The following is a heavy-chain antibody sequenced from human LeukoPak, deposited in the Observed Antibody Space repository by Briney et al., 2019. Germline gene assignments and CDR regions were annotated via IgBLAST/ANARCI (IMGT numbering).Heavy chain of an antibody. CDR2: IYSGGST. J-gene: IGHJ6*03. CDR1: GFNVSSKY. V-gene: IGHV3-53*01. CDR3: ARDRFLEWLAFYYMDV. D-gene: IGHD3-3*01. Sequence: GGSLRLSCTASGFNVSSKYMNWVRQAPGKGLEWVAVIYSGGSTHYADSVKGRITVSRDNSKNTLYLQMSSLRADDTAVYYCARDRFLEWLAFYYMDVWGKGTTVTVSS.